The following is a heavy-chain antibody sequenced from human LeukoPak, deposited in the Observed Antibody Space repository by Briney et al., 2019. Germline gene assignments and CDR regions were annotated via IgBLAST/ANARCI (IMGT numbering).Heavy chain of an antibody. Sequence: GGSLRLSCAASGFTFDDYAMHWVRQAPGKGLEWVSGISWNSGSIGYADSVKGRFTISRDNAKNSLYLQMNSLRAEDMALYYCAKDGSSSWYGSFDYWGQGTLVTVSS. V-gene: IGHV3-9*03. CDR1: GFTFDDYA. CDR2: ISWNSGSI. D-gene: IGHD6-13*01. J-gene: IGHJ4*02. CDR3: AKDGSSSWYGSFDY.